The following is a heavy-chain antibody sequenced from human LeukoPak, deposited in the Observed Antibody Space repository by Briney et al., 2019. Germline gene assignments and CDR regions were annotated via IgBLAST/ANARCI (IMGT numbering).Heavy chain of an antibody. CDR1: GGSISSGDYY. D-gene: IGHD6-6*01. CDR3: ARVIIRPGAFGI. V-gene: IGHV4-30-4*01. Sequence: SETLSLTCTVSGGSISSGDYYWSWIRQPPGKGLEWIGYIYYSGSTYYNPSLKSRVTISVDTSKNQFSLKLSSVTAADTAVYYCARVIIRPGAFGIWGQGTMVTVSS. J-gene: IGHJ3*02. CDR2: IYYSGST.